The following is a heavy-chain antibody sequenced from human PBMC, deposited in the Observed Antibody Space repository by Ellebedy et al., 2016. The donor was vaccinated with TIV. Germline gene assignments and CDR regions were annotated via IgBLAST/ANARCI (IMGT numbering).Heavy chain of an antibody. J-gene: IGHJ3*02. D-gene: IGHD3-22*01. V-gene: IGHV3-11*06. CDR2: ISSSSSYT. Sequence: GESLKISXAASGFTFSDYYMSWIRQAPGKGLEWVSYISSSSSYTNYADSVKGRFTISRDNAKNSLYLQMNSLRAEDTAVYYCARVFPITMIVDLYAFDIWGQGTMVTVSS. CDR3: ARVFPITMIVDLYAFDI. CDR1: GFTFSDYY.